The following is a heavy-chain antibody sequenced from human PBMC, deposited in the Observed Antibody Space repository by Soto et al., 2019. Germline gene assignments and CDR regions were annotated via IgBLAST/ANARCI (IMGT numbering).Heavy chain of an antibody. J-gene: IGHJ3*02. D-gene: IGHD3-3*02. V-gene: IGHV3-15*01. CDR2: IKSRADGGTK. CDR1: GFTFSHAW. Sequence: GGSLRLSCAASGFTFSHAWMSWVRQAPGKGLEWVGRIKSRADGGTKDYGAPVRGRFTISRDDSENMLYLQMNSLRVEDTAVYYCARDDAFDNENGFDMWGQGTMVTVSS. CDR3: ARDDAFDNENGFDM.